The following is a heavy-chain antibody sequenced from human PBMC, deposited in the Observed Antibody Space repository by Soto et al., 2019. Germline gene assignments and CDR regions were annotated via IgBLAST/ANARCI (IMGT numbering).Heavy chain of an antibody. J-gene: IGHJ3*02. D-gene: IGHD3-22*01. V-gene: IGHV1-69*02. CDR3: ARGQFDSSGYYYDAFDI. CDR1: GGTFSSYT. Sequence: QVQLVQSGAEVKKPGSSVKVSCKASGGTFSSYTISWVRQAPGQGLEWMGRIIPTLGIANYAQKFQGRVTITADKSTSTAYMELSSLRSEDTAVYYCARGQFDSSGYYYDAFDIWGQGTMVTVSS. CDR2: IIPTLGIA.